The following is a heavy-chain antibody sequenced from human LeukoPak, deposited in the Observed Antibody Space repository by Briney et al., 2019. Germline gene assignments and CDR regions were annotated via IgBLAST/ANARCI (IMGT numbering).Heavy chain of an antibody. J-gene: IGHJ4*02. CDR3: ARLITPRTYDHGDYRDY. CDR1: GGSISSNSYY. V-gene: IGHV4-39*01. Sequence: SETLSLTCTVSGGSISSNSYYWGWIRQPPGKGLEGIGNIYYSGSTYYNPSLKSRVTISIDTSKKQFSLKLSSVTAADPAVYYCARLITPRTYDHGDYRDYWGQGTLVTVSS. D-gene: IGHD4-17*01. CDR2: IYYSGST.